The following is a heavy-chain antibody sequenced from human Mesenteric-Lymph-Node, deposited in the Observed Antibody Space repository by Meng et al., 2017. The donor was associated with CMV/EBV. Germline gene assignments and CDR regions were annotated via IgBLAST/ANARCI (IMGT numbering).Heavy chain of an antibody. CDR3: ARGGTFDWNYEDY. CDR1: GFHVRNYN. CDR2: INWNGGSI. V-gene: IGHV3-20*04. J-gene: IGHJ4*02. D-gene: IGHD1-7*01. Sequence: GESLKISCVGSGFHVRNYNMNWVRQAPGKGLEWVSGINWNGGSIGYVDSVKGRFTISRDKAKNFLYLQMNNLRAEDAALYYCARGGTFDWNYEDYWGQGTLVTVSS.